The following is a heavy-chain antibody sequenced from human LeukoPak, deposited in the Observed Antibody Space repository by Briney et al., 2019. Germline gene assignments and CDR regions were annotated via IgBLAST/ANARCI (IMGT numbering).Heavy chain of an antibody. CDR3: ARVGRRNTYPYADY. D-gene: IGHD3-16*01. V-gene: IGHV3-66*01. CDR2: ISLSPTI. J-gene: IGHJ4*02. CDR1: GFTVSKNY. Sequence: GGSLRLSCAASGFTVSKNYMRWVRQAEGKGLEWVSVISLSPTIYYTPSVNGRFTFSRDNSKNTLSLQINSLRAEDTALYYCARVGRRNTYPYADYWGQGTLVTVSS.